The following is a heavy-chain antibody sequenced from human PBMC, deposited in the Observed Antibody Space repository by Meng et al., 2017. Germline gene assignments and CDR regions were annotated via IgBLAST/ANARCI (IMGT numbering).Heavy chain of an antibody. CDR1: GCTFSSYA. CDR2: IIPIFGTT. Sequence: SVKVSCKASGCTFSSYAISWVRQAPGQGLEWMGGIIPIFGTTNYAQKFQGRVTITANEPTSTAYIALSNLRSADTAVYYYAKDLRDGYNYGPSAFDIWGQGTMVTVSS. V-gene: IGHV1-69*13. J-gene: IGHJ3*02. D-gene: IGHD5-24*01. CDR3: AKDLRDGYNYGPSAFDI.